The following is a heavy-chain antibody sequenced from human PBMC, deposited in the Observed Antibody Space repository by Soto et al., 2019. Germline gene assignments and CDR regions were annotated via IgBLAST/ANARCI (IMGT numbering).Heavy chain of an antibody. CDR1: GYSFTSYW. V-gene: IGHV5-10-1*01. D-gene: IGHD2-2*01. J-gene: IGHJ6*02. CDR2: IDPSDSYT. CDR3: ARLVVVPAAIYGMDV. Sequence: PGESLKISCKGSGYSFTSYWISWVRQMPGKGLEWMGRIDPSDSYTNYSQSFQGHVTISADKSISTAYLQWSSLKASDTAMYYCARLVVVPAAIYGMDVWGQGTTVTVSS.